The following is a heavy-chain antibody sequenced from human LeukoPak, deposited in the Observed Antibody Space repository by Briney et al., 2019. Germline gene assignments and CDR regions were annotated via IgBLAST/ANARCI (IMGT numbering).Heavy chain of an antibody. CDR2: TKSKTDGGTT. CDR3: TTGPYDYGSGTYYH. CDR1: GLTFSNAW. D-gene: IGHD3-10*01. Sequence: PGGSLRLSCAASGLTFSNAWMSWVRQAPGKGLEWVGRTKSKTDGGTTDYAAPVKGRFTISRDDSKNTLYVQMNSQKTEDTAVYYCTTGPYDYGSGTYYHWGQGTLVTVSS. V-gene: IGHV3-15*01. J-gene: IGHJ4*02.